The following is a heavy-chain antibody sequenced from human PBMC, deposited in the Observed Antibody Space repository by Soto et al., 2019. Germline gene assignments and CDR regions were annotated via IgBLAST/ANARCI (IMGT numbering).Heavy chain of an antibody. J-gene: IGHJ4*02. Sequence: NPSETLSLTCTVSGGSISSYYWSWIRQPPGKGLEWIGYIYYSGSTNYNPSLKSRVSISVDTSKNQFSLKLSSVTAADTAVYYCARRYGGNFDYWGQGTLVNVSS. V-gene: IGHV4-59*01. D-gene: IGHD1-26*01. CDR3: ARRYGGNFDY. CDR2: IYYSGST. CDR1: GGSISSYY.